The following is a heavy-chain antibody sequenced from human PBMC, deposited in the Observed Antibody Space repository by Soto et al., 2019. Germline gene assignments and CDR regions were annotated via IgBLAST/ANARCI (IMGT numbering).Heavy chain of an antibody. D-gene: IGHD3-22*01. J-gene: IGHJ4*02. Sequence: EVQLVDSGGGLVKPGGSVRLSCAASGFTFSNAWMSWVRQAPGKGLEWVDRIKSKSAGGTTEYDAPVKDRFTISRDDSKNALYLQMNSLKIEDTAVYYCARGHRSSGKIFDSWGQGTLVTVSS. V-gene: IGHV3-15*01. CDR1: GFTFSNAW. CDR3: ARGHRSSGKIFDS. CDR2: IKSKSAGGTT.